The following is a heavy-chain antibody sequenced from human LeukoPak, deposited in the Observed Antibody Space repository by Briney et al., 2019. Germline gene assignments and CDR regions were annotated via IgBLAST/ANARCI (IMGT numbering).Heavy chain of an antibody. J-gene: IGHJ4*02. CDR2: IYYSGST. D-gene: IGHD3-16*01. V-gene: IGHV4-59*12. CDR3: ARCGGYWPRSAIDY. CDR1: GGSISSYY. Sequence: SETLSLTCTVSGGSISSYYWSWIRQPPGKGLEWIGYIYYSGSTNYNPSLKSRVTISVDTSKNQFSLKLSSVTAADTAVYYCARCGGYWPRSAIDYWGQGTLVPASS.